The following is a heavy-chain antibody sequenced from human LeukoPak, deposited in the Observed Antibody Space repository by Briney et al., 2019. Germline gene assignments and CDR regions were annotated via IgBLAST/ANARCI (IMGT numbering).Heavy chain of an antibody. CDR1: GYTFTNYG. CDR3: ARGGTSGWRTPNDDY. CDR2: ISAYNGYT. Sequence: ASVKVFCKASGYTFTNYGISWVRQAPGQGLEWMGWISAYNGYTNYAQKLQGRVTMTTDTSTNTVYMELRSLRSDDTAVYYCARGGTSGWRTPNDDYWGQGTLVTVSS. D-gene: IGHD6-19*01. V-gene: IGHV1-18*01. J-gene: IGHJ4*02.